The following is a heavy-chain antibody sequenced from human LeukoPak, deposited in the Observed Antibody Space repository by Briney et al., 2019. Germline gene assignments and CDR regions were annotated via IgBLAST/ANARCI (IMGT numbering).Heavy chain of an antibody. V-gene: IGHV4-39*01. CDR3: ARRVVGATGGGIDY. J-gene: IGHJ4*02. D-gene: IGHD1-26*01. CDR1: GGSISSSSYY. CDR2: IYYSGST. Sequence: SETLSLTCTVSGGSISSSSYYWGWIRQPPGKGLEWIGSIYYSGSTYYNPSLKSRVTISADTSKNQFSLKLSSVTAADTAVYYCARRVVGATGGGIDYWGQGTLVTVSS.